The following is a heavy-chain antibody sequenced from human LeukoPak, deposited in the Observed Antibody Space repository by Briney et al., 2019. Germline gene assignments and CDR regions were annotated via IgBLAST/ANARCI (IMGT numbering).Heavy chain of an antibody. V-gene: IGHV4-59*01. CDR2: IYYSGST. Sequence: LETLSLTCNVSGGSMSSYYWSWVRQPPGKGLEWIGYIYYSGSTNYNPSLKSRVTISVDTSKNQFSLKLSSVTAADTAVYFCARRGPSYNWFDPWGQGNLVTVSS. CDR1: GGSMSSYY. D-gene: IGHD3-16*02. CDR3: ARRGPSYNWFDP. J-gene: IGHJ5*02.